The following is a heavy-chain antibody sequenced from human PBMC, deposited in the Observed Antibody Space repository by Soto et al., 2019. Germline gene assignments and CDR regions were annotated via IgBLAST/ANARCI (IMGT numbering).Heavy chain of an antibody. CDR1: GYTFTSYY. J-gene: IGHJ4*02. V-gene: IGHV1-46*01. CDR2: INPSGGST. CDR3: ARDQDDYVWGSYRYTSKVGCDY. D-gene: IGHD3-16*02. Sequence: QVQLVQSGAEVKKPGASVKVSCKASGYTFTSYYMHWVRQAPGQGLEWMGIINPSGGSTSYAQKFQGRVTMTRDTSTSTVYMELSSLRSEDTAVYYCARDQDDYVWGSYRYTSKVGCDYWGQGTLVTVSS.